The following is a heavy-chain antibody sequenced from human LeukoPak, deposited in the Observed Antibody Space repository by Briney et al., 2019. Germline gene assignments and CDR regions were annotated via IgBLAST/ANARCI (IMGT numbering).Heavy chain of an antibody. D-gene: IGHD6-19*01. Sequence: GGSLRLSCAASGFTISNYWMHWVRQAPGKGLVWVSRIYSDGSGIAYADSVKGRFTTSRDNAKNTLYLQMNSLRAEDTAVYYCARDAYRSSGNWFDPWGQGTLVTVSS. CDR2: IYSDGSGI. CDR3: ARDAYRSSGNWFDP. J-gene: IGHJ5*02. V-gene: IGHV3-74*01. CDR1: GFTISNYW.